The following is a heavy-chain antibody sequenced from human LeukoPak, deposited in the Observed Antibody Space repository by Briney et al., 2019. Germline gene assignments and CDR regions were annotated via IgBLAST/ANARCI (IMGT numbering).Heavy chain of an antibody. CDR2: IYYSGST. Sequence: SETLSLTCTVSGGSISSYYWSWIRQPPGKGLEWIGYIYYSGSTNYNPSLKSGVTISVDTSKNQFSLKLSSVTAADTAVYYCARQKALYYFDYWGQGTLVTVSS. CDR3: ARQKALYYFDY. J-gene: IGHJ4*02. V-gene: IGHV4-59*08. CDR1: GGSISSYY.